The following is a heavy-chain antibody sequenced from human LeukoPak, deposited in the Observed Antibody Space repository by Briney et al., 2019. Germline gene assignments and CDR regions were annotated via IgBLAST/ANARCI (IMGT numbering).Heavy chain of an antibody. Sequence: SETLSLICTVSGRSISSYYWSWIRQPPGKGLEWIGYIYYSGSTNYNPSLKSRVTISVDTSKNQFSLKLSSVTAADTAVYYCARGRLSYQLPDQHYFDYWGQGTLVTVSS. D-gene: IGHD2-2*01. V-gene: IGHV4-59*01. CDR1: GRSISSYY. J-gene: IGHJ4*02. CDR2: IYYSGST. CDR3: ARGRLSYQLPDQHYFDY.